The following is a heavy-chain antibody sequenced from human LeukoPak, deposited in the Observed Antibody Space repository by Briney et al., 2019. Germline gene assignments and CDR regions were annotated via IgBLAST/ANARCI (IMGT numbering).Heavy chain of an antibody. CDR2: IYPGDFDT. V-gene: IGHV5-51*01. D-gene: IGHD6-13*01. CDR3: TSRIAAAGEYYYYMDV. J-gene: IGHJ6*03. Sequence: GESLKISCKGSGYSFTSYWIGWVRQMPGKGLEWMAIIYPGDFDTRCSPSFQGQVPISADKSISPAYLQWSSLKASDTAMYYCTSRIAAAGEYYYYMDVWGKGTTVTVSS. CDR1: GYSFTSYW.